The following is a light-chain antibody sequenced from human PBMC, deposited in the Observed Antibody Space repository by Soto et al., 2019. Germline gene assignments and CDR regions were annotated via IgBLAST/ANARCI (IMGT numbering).Light chain of an antibody. CDR1: QSIRSW. Sequence: DIQITQSPSTLSASVGDRVTITCRASQSIRSWLAWYQQKPGKAPKVLIYDASSLESGVPSRFSGSGSGTDFTLTISSLQPEDFGNYYCQQSFSSPRTFGQGTKVDIK. V-gene: IGKV1-5*01. CDR3: QQSFSSPRT. J-gene: IGKJ1*01. CDR2: DAS.